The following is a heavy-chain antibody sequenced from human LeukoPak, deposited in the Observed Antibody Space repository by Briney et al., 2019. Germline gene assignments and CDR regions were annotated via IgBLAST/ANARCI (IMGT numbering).Heavy chain of an antibody. V-gene: IGHV3-20*04. CDR1: GFSFDDYA. Sequence: GGSLRLSCAASGFSFDDYAMSWVRQDPGKGLEWVSSINRNGGSTAYAESVKGRFTISRDNAKNSLYLQMNSLRAEETALYYCARTQIGYCSVTSCTLYYFDYWGQGTLVTASS. J-gene: IGHJ4*02. CDR2: INRNGGST. CDR3: ARTQIGYCSVTSCTLYYFDY. D-gene: IGHD2-2*01.